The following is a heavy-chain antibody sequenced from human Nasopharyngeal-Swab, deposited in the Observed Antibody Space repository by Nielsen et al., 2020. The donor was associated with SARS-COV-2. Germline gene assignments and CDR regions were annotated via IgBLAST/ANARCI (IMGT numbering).Heavy chain of an antibody. J-gene: IGHJ4*02. D-gene: IGHD6-25*01. V-gene: IGHV3-73*01. CDR3: ARAGSRPY. CDR2: IRSKANSYAT. CDR1: GFTFSGSA. Sequence: GGSLRLSCAASGFTFSGSAMHWVRQASGKGLEWVGRIRSKANSYATAYAASVKGRFTISRDDSKNTAYLQMNSLRAEDTAVYYCARAGSRPYWGQGTLVTVSS.